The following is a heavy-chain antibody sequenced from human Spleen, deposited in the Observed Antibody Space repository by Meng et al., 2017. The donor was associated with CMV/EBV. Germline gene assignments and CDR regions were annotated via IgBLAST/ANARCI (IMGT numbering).Heavy chain of an antibody. D-gene: IGHD2-2*01. V-gene: IGHV1-46*01. J-gene: IGHJ5*02. CDR3: ARDQGCSSTSCYYNWFDP. CDR1: GYTFTSYG. CDR2: INPSGGST. Sequence: ASVKVSCKASGYTFTSYGISWVRQAPGQGLEWLGIINPSGGSTSYAQKFQGRVTMTRDTSTSTVYMELSSLRSEDTAVYYCARDQGCSSTSCYYNWFDPWGQGTLVTVSS.